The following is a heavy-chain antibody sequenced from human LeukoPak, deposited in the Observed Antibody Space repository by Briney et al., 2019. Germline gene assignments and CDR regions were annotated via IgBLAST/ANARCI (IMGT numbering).Heavy chain of an antibody. Sequence: PSGTLSLTCAVSGGSISSSNWWSWVRQPPGKGLEWIGEIYYSGSTSYNPSLKSRVTISVDKSKNQFSLKLSSVTAADTAVYYCARDPYYYDSSGYYLGAFDIWGQGTMVTVSS. D-gene: IGHD3-22*01. CDR1: GGSISSSNW. CDR3: ARDPYYYDSSGYYLGAFDI. CDR2: IYYSGST. J-gene: IGHJ3*02. V-gene: IGHV4-4*02.